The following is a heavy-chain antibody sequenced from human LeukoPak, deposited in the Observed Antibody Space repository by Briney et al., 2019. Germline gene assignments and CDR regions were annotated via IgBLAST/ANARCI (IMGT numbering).Heavy chain of an antibody. CDR3: ARGRPVAGWSRYYFDY. CDR1: GASFSAYY. V-gene: IGHV4-34*01. Sequence: SETRSLTCTVYGASFSAYYWSWIRQPPGKGLEWLGEINHGGSTNYNPSLKSRVTISVDTSKNQFSLKLSSVTAADTAVYYCARGRPVAGWSRYYFDYWGQGTLVTVSS. D-gene: IGHD6-19*01. J-gene: IGHJ4*02. CDR2: INHGGST.